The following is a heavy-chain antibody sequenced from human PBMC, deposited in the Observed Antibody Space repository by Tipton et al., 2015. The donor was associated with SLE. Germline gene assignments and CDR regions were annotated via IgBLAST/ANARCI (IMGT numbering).Heavy chain of an antibody. CDR3: TTAEGIVVVPAAIRVDY. J-gene: IGHJ4*02. Sequence: GSLRLSCAASGFTFSNAWMSWVRQAPGKGLEWVGRIKSKTDGGTTDYAAPVKGRFTISRDDSKNTLYLQMNSPKTEDTAVYYCTTAEGIVVVPAAIRVDYWGQGTLVTVSS. CDR1: GFTFSNAW. CDR2: IKSKTDGGTT. D-gene: IGHD2-2*02. V-gene: IGHV3-15*01.